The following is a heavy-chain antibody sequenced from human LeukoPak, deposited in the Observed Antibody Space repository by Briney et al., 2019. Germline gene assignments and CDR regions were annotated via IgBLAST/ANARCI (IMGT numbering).Heavy chain of an antibody. V-gene: IGHV3-48*03. J-gene: IGHJ3*02. CDR1: GFTFSSYE. Sequence: GGSLRLSCAASGFTFSSYEMNWVRQAPGKGLEWVSYISRSGSTIYYADSVKGRFTISRDNSKNTLYLQMNSLRAEDTAVYYCAKDLSYFLVERNAFDIWGQGTMVTVSS. D-gene: IGHD1-26*01. CDR2: ISRSGSTI. CDR3: AKDLSYFLVERNAFDI.